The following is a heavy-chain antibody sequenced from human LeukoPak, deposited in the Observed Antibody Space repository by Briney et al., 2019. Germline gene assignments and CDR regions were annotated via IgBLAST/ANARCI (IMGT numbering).Heavy chain of an antibody. J-gene: IGHJ4*02. Sequence: GGSLRLSCAASGFTVSSNYMSWVRQAPGKGLEWVSVIYSGGSTYYADSVKGRFTISRDNSKNTPYLQMNSLRAEDTAVYYCARDSGIAVAGTEVWGQGTLVTVSS. CDR3: ARDSGIAVAGTEV. V-gene: IGHV3-66*01. D-gene: IGHD6-19*01. CDR2: IYSGGST. CDR1: GFTVSSNY.